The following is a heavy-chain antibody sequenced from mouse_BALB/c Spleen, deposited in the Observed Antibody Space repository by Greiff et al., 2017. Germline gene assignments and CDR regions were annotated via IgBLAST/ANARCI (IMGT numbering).Heavy chain of an antibody. CDR1: GYTFTSYW. CDR2: IYPSDSYT. V-gene: IGHV1-69*02. J-gene: IGHJ3*01. D-gene: IGHD3-1*01. Sequence: VQLQQPGAELVRPGASVKLSCKASGYTFTSYWINWVKQRPGQGLEWIGNIYPSDSYTNYNQKFKDKATLTVDKSSSTAYMQLSSPTSEDSAVYYCTGLRFAYWGQGTLVTVSA. CDR3: TGLRFAY.